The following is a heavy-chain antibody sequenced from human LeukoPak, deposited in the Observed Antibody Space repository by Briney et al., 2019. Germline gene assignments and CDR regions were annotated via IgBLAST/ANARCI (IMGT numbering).Heavy chain of an antibody. V-gene: IGHV4-4*07. D-gene: IGHD6-19*01. CDR1: GGSISIYY. CDR3: ARSSDSSGYYGGGIIDY. Sequence: ASETLSLTCTVSGGSISIYYWNWIRQPAGKGLEWIGRIYTNENTFFNPSLKSRVTMSVDTSKNQFSLQLASVTAADAAVYYCARSSDSSGYYGGGIIDYWGQGTLVTVSS. J-gene: IGHJ4*02. CDR2: IYTNENT.